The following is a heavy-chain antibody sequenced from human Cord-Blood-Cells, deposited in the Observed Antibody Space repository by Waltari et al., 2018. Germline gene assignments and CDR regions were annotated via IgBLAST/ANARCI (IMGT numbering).Heavy chain of an antibody. Sequence: QVQLQQWGAGLLKPSETLSLSCAVYGGSFSGYYWSWIRKPPGTGLEWIGEINHSGSTNYNPSLKSRVTISVDTSKNQFSLKLSSVTAADTAVYYCASNRLYYYYGMDVWGQGTTVTVSS. V-gene: IGHV4-34*01. CDR3: ASNRLYYYYGMDV. CDR1: GGSFSGYY. CDR2: INHSGST. D-gene: IGHD6-25*01. J-gene: IGHJ6*02.